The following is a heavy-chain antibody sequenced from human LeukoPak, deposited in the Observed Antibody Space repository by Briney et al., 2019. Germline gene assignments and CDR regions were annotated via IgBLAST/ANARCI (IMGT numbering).Heavy chain of an antibody. CDR1: GGSFSSYY. V-gene: IGHV4-34*01. D-gene: IGHD2-8*02. Sequence: SETLSLTCTFYGGSFSSYYWSWVRQPPGKGLEWIGEINHSGSTTYNPSLRSRVTISVDTSEKHFSLKLTSVTAADTAVYFCAQTLEVSTITVHYWGQGTLVTVSS. J-gene: IGHJ4*02. CDR2: INHSGST. CDR3: AQTLEVSTITVHY.